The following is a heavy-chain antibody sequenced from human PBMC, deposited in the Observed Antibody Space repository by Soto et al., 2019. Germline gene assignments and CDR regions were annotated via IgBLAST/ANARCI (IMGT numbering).Heavy chain of an antibody. J-gene: IGHJ4*02. CDR2: IYYSGST. CDR3: ARVMSIVVVPAATSYFDY. Sequence: QLQESGPGLVKPSETLSLTCTVSGGSISSSSYYWGWIRQPPGKGLEWIGSIYYSGSTYYNPSLKSRVTISVDTSKNQFSLKLSSVTAADTAVYYCARVMSIVVVPAATSYFDYWGQGTLVTVSS. V-gene: IGHV4-39*01. CDR1: GGSISSSSYY. D-gene: IGHD2-2*01.